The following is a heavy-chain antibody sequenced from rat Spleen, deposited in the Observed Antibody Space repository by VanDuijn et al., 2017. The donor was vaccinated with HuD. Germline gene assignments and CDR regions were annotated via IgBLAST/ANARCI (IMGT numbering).Heavy chain of an antibody. CDR2: ISYDGIST. CDR1: GFTFSDYY. CDR3: ARRHYGYTDYFDY. D-gene: IGHD1-9*01. Sequence: EVQLVESDGALVQPGRSLKLSCAASGFTFSDYYMAWVRQAPTKGLEWVATISYDGISTYYRDSVKGRFTISRDNAKSTLSLQMDSLRSEDTATYYCARRHYGYTDYFDYWGQGVMVTVSS. J-gene: IGHJ2*01. V-gene: IGHV5-29*01.